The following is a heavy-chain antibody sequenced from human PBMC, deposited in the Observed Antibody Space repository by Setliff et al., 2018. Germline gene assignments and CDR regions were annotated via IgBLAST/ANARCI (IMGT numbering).Heavy chain of an antibody. CDR2: ISAYNGNT. J-gene: IGHJ1*01. Sequence: ASVKVSCKASGYTFTSYGFSWVRQAPGQGLEWMGWISAYNGNTNYAQKLQGRVTMTTDTSTNTAYMELRSLRSDDTAVYYCARERATIVVEPDQAFFHHWGQGTLVTVSS. D-gene: IGHD2-15*01. V-gene: IGHV1-18*01. CDR1: GYTFTSYG. CDR3: ARERATIVVEPDQAFFHH.